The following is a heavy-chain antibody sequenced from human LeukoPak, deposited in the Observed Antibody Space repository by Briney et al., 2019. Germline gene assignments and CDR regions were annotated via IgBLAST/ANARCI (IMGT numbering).Heavy chain of an antibody. V-gene: IGHV3-48*03. J-gene: IGHJ4*02. D-gene: IGHD1-26*01. CDR2: IRSSGSTI. CDR3: ARDSGSYSD. CDR1: GFTFSSYE. Sequence: GGSLRLSCAASGFTFSSYEMNWVRQAPGKGLEWASFIRSSGSTIHYADFVKGRFTISRDNAKNSVYLQMNRLRAEDTAVYYCARDSGSYSDWGQGTLVTVSS.